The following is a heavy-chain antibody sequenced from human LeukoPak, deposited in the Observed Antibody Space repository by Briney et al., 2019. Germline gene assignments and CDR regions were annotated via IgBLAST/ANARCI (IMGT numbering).Heavy chain of an antibody. J-gene: IGHJ4*02. V-gene: IGHV3-30*02. CDR3: AIMVRGVIINNFDY. D-gene: IGHD3-10*01. Sequence: PGGSLRLSCAASGFTFSSYGMHWVRQAPGKGLEWVAFIRYDGSNKYYADSVKGRFTISRDNSKNTLYLQMNSLRAEDTAVYYCAIMVRGVIINNFDYWGQGTLVTVSS. CDR2: IRYDGSNK. CDR1: GFTFSSYG.